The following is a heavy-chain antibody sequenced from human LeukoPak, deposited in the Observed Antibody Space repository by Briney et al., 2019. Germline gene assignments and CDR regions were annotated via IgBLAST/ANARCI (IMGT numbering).Heavy chain of an antibody. CDR3: AREAYASGNYYSAY. CDR1: GFMFSSYW. V-gene: IGHV3-74*03. D-gene: IGHD3-10*01. CDR2: IDKDGNKM. Sequence: SGGSLRLSCAASGFMFSSYWMHWVRQAPGKGLVWVSRIDKDGNKMKYADSVKGRFTISRDNAKNTLYLQMNSLRAEDTAVYYCAREAYASGNYYSAYWRQGTLVTVSS. J-gene: IGHJ4*02.